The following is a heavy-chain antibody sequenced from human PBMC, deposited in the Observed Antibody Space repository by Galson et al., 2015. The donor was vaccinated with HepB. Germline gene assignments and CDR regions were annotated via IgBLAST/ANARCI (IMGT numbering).Heavy chain of an antibody. Sequence: SVKVSCKASGYTFTDYGLSWVRQAPGQGLEWMGWISAYNGNTKYAQNLQGRVTMTTDTSTSTAYMELRSLRSDDTAVYYCARGGRTLYYDFWSAYSFNDACDIWGQRTMVTVSS. V-gene: IGHV1-18*04. J-gene: IGHJ3*02. CDR2: ISAYNGNT. CDR3: ARGGRTLYYDFWSAYSFNDACDI. D-gene: IGHD3-3*01. CDR1: GYTFTDYG.